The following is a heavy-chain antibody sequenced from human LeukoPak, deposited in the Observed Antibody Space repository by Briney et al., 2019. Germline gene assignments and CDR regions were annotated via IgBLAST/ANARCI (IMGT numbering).Heavy chain of an antibody. CDR3: TRHHLARYLDV. V-gene: IGHV4-4*07. J-gene: IGHJ6*02. D-gene: IGHD1-14*01. CDR1: GASISSFY. Sequence: SETLSLTCSVSGASISSFYWSWIRQPVGKGLAWIGRISITGSTNYNPSLKGRVTVSVDTSKNQFSLELNSVTAADTAIYYCTRHHLARYLDVWGQGTTVSVSS. CDR2: ISITGST.